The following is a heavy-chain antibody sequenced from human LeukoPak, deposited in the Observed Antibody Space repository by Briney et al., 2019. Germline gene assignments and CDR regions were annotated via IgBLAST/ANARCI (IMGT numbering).Heavy chain of an antibody. J-gene: IGHJ4*02. CDR3: ARALGWGYCSSTSCYGY. Sequence: PGGSLRLSCAASGFTFSSYAMHWVRQAPGKGLEWVAVISYDGSNKYYADSVKGRFTISRDNSKNTLYLQMNSLRAEDTAVYYCARALGWGYCSSTSCYGYWGQGTLVTVSS. CDR2: ISYDGSNK. D-gene: IGHD2-2*01. V-gene: IGHV3-30-3*01. CDR1: GFTFSSYA.